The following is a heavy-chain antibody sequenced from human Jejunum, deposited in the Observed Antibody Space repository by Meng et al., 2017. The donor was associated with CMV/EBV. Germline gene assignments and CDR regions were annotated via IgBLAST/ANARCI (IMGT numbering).Heavy chain of an antibody. CDR3: TRDRPYSSSPRFDFHH. CDR1: GYRLVNFG. D-gene: IGHD6-13*01. Sequence: SGYRLVNFGISWVRLAAGQRREGMGWISGFNGYTAYAQKFKGRVSMTTDTSASTAYLEVRGMRSDDTAGYYCTRDRPYSSSPRFDFHHWGQGTLVTVSS. J-gene: IGHJ1*01. V-gene: IGHV1-18*01. CDR2: ISGFNGYT.